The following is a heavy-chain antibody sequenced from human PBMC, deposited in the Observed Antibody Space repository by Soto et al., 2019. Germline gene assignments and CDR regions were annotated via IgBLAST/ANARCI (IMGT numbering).Heavy chain of an antibody. CDR3: AKDAKGASAPYFFDS. CDR2: LSGSGATT. D-gene: IGHD6-13*01. Sequence: QLLESGGGLVQPGGSLRLSCTASGFAFDDYAMSWVRQAPGKGLEWVSALSGSGATTYYTDSVKGRFTISRDNSETTMFLQMDNLRGEDTAVYYCAKDAKGASAPYFFDSWGQGTLITVSS. CDR1: GFAFDDYA. J-gene: IGHJ4*02. V-gene: IGHV3-23*01.